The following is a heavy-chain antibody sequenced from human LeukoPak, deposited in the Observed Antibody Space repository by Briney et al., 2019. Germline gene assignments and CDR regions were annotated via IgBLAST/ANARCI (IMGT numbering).Heavy chain of an antibody. CDR1: GYTFTSYD. CDR3: ASGYYYDSSGYESSS. J-gene: IGHJ5*02. D-gene: IGHD3-22*01. Sequence: ASVKVSCKASGYTFTSYDINWVRQAPGQGLEWMGRINPNSGGTNYAQKFQGRVTMTRDTSISTAYMELSRLRSDDTAVYYCASGYYYDSSGYESSSWGQGALVTVSS. CDR2: INPNSGGT. V-gene: IGHV1-2*06.